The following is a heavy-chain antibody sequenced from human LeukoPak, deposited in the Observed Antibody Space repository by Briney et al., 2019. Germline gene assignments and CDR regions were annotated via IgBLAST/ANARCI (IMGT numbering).Heavy chain of an antibody. J-gene: IGHJ4*02. CDR1: GFSFSSCG. CDR3: ARILDSAWGELGY. D-gene: IGHD6-19*01. Sequence: GGSLRLSCAGSGFSFSSCGMHWVRQAPGKGLEWMAFIRSDGSNKYYADSVKGRFTISRDNSKNTLYLQMNSLRAEDTAVYYCARILDSAWGELGYWGQGTLVTVSS. CDR2: IRSDGSNK. V-gene: IGHV3-30*02.